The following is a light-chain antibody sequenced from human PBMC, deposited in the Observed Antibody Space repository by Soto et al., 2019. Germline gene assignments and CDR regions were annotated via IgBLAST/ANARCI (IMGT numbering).Light chain of an antibody. J-gene: IGKJ1*01. CDR1: QSVGNNY. V-gene: IGKV3-20*01. CDR2: GAS. CDR3: QQYGSSGT. Sequence: EIVLTQSPGTLSSSPGERATLSCRASQSVGNNYLAWYQQKPGQAPRLLIYGASNRATGIPDRFSGSGSGTDFTLTISRLEPEDFAVYYCQQYGSSGTFGQGTKVDI.